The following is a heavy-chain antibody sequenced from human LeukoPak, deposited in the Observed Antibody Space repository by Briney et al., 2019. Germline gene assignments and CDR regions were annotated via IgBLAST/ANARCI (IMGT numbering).Heavy chain of an antibody. CDR1: RGSFSGYY. CDR2: INHSGST. Sequence: SETLSLTCAVYRGSFSGYYWSWIRQPPGKGLEWIGEINHSGSTNYNPSLKSRVTISVDTSKNQFSLKLSSVPAADTAVYYCAIHIVVVPAAKKKNWFDPWGQGTLVTVSS. CDR3: AIHIVVVPAAKKKNWFDP. V-gene: IGHV4-34*01. D-gene: IGHD2-2*01. J-gene: IGHJ5*02.